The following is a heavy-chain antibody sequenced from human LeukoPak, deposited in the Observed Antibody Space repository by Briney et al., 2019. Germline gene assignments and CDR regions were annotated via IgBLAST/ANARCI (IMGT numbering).Heavy chain of an antibody. J-gene: IGHJ4*02. CDR1: GGSISSSSYY. D-gene: IGHD2-21*01. V-gene: IGHV4-39*07. CDR2: IYYSGST. Sequence: SETLSLTCTVSGGSISSSSYYWGWIRQPPGKGLEWIGSIYYSGSTNYNPSLKSRVTISVDTSKNQFSLRLSSVTAADTAVYYCARGSYYRYWGQGTLVTVSS. CDR3: ARGSYYRY.